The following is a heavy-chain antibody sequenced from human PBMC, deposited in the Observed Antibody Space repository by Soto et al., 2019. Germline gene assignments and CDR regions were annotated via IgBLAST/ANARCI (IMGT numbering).Heavy chain of an antibody. Sequence: SETLSLTCTVSGGSISSGGYYWSWIRQRPGKGLEWIGYIYYSGSTYYNPSLKSRVTMSVDTSKNQFSLKLSSVTAADTAVYYCASGAFRGYSYGYFDYWGQGTLVTVSS. CDR3: ASGAFRGYSYGYFDY. D-gene: IGHD5-18*01. CDR1: GGSISSGGYY. J-gene: IGHJ4*02. V-gene: IGHV4-31*03. CDR2: IYYSGST.